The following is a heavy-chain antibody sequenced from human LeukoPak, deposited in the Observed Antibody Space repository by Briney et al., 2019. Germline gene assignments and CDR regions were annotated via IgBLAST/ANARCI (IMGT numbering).Heavy chain of an antibody. D-gene: IGHD3-22*01. Sequence: GASVKVSCKASGYTFSSYGISWVRQAPGQGLEWMGWISAYNGNTNYAQKVQGRVTLTTETSTSTAYMELRSLRSDDTAVYYCARDRQLASSGYYAAYWGQGTLVTVSS. V-gene: IGHV1-18*01. CDR1: GYTFSSYG. CDR3: ARDRQLASSGYYAAY. CDR2: ISAYNGNT. J-gene: IGHJ4*02.